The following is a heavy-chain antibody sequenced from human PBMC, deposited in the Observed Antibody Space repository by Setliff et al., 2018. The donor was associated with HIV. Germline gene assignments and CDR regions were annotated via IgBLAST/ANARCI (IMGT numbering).Heavy chain of an antibody. D-gene: IGHD2-15*01. CDR3: SRKKAALYYGLDV. V-gene: IGHV4-39*07. CDR1: GDSLSSTGDH. CDR2: VYSSGST. J-gene: IGHJ6*02. Sequence: SETLSLTCTVSGDSLSSTGDHWGWIRQPPGRGLEWIGNVYSSGSTYYNPPLKSRVTISVDTSKNQFSLKMISVTAADTAVYYCSRKKAALYYGLDVWGQGTPVTVSS.